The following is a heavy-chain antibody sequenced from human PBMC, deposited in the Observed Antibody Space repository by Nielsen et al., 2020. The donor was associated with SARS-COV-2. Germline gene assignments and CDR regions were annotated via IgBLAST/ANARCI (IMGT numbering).Heavy chain of an antibody. D-gene: IGHD3-10*01. CDR3: ARDPRGYYGSGSYRGYGMDV. J-gene: IGHJ6*02. Sequence: ASVKVSCKASGYTFTSYDINWVRQATGQGLEWMGRINPNSGGTNYAQKFQGRVTMTRDTSISTAYMELSRLRSDDTAVYYCARDPRGYYGSGSYRGYGMDVWGQGATVTVSS. CDR2: INPNSGGT. CDR1: GYTFTSYD. V-gene: IGHV1-2*06.